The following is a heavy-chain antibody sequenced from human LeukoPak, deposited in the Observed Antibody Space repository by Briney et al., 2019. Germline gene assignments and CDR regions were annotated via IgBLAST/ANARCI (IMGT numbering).Heavy chain of an antibody. Sequence: GGSLRLSCVVSGFTFSSHSMSWVRQAPGKGLEWVADITREGSATYYEDSVKGRFSISRDNAKNSLYLQMNSLRAEDTAVYYCAKDWHNGDDPLFDYWGQGTVVTVSS. V-gene: IGHV3-7*05. CDR1: GFTFSSHS. CDR2: ITREGSAT. D-gene: IGHD2-8*01. J-gene: IGHJ4*02. CDR3: AKDWHNGDDPLFDY.